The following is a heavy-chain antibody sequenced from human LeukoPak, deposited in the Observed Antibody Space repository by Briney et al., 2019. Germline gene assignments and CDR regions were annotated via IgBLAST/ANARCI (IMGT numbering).Heavy chain of an antibody. J-gene: IGHJ4*02. D-gene: IGHD3-10*01. CDR3: ARDHGRYYFGSGSFYLEY. Sequence: SETLSLTCTVSGGSISHYYWSWLRRPPGKGLEWIGYIYYSGSTNYSPSLKSRVTISVDAAKNQVSLNLSSVTAADTAVYYCARDHGRYYFGSGSFYLEYWGQGTLVTVSS. CDR2: IYYSGST. V-gene: IGHV4-59*01. CDR1: GGSISHYY.